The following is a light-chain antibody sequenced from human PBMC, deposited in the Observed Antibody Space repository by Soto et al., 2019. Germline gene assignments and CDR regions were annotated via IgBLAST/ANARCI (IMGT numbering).Light chain of an antibody. CDR3: QQYGSSGT. J-gene: IGKJ1*01. V-gene: IGKV3-20*01. CDR1: QSVSSSY. CDR2: GAS. Sequence: EIVLTQSPGTLSLSPGERATLSCRASQSVSSSYLVWYQQKPGQAPRSLIYGASTRATGIPDRFSGSGSGTDFTLTISRLEPEDFAVYYCQQYGSSGTFGQGTKVDIK.